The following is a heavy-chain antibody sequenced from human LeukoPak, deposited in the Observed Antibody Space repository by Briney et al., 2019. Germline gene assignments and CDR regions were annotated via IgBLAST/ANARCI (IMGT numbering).Heavy chain of an antibody. CDR3: ARGPLTVTRGFDP. CDR2: ISPSGGST. CDR1: GYTFTSNY. J-gene: IGHJ5*02. V-gene: IGHV1-46*01. D-gene: IGHD4-17*01. Sequence: ASVKVSCKAFGYTFTSNYMHWVRQAPGQGPEWMGVISPSGGSTTYAQKFQGRVTLTRDMSTSTDYLELSSLRSEDTAVYYCARGPLTVTRGFDPWGQGTLVTVSS.